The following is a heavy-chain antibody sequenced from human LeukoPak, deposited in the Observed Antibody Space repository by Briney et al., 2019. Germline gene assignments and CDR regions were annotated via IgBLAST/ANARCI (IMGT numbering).Heavy chain of an antibody. CDR3: ARGAYSYGFESYFDY. D-gene: IGHD5-18*01. V-gene: IGHV3-30*03. Sequence: PGRSLRLSCAASGFIFSSYGMHWVRQAPGKGLEWVAYISHDGNNKYYADPVKGRFTISRDNSNNTLYLQMNSLRAEDTAVYYCARGAYSYGFESYFDYWGQGTLVTVSS. CDR2: ISHDGNNK. J-gene: IGHJ4*02. CDR1: GFIFSSYG.